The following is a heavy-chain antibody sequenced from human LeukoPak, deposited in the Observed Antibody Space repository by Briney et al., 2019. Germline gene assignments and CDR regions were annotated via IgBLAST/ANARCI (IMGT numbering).Heavy chain of an antibody. D-gene: IGHD3-3*01. CDR2: ISSSSSTI. V-gene: IGHV3-48*01. CDR1: GFTFSIYS. CDR3: ARAGDFSFKD. J-gene: IGHJ4*02. Sequence: GGSLRLSCAASGFTFSIYSMSWVRQAPGKGLEWVSYISSSSSTISYADSVKGRFTISRDNAENSLYLQMNSLRAEVTAVYYCARAGDFSFKDWGQGTLVTVSS.